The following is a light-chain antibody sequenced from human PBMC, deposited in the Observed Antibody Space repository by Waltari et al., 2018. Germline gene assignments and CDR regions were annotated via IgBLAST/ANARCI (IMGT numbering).Light chain of an antibody. Sequence: QSALTQPASGSGSPGQTITISCTGTSSDIGGQNYVYWYQQHPGKAPKLMIYDVVKRPSGVSNRFSGSKSGNTASLTISGLQAEDDAIYYCSSYASSKFGGGTKLTVL. CDR3: SSYASSK. V-gene: IGLV2-14*01. CDR2: DVV. J-gene: IGLJ2*01. CDR1: SSDIGGQNY.